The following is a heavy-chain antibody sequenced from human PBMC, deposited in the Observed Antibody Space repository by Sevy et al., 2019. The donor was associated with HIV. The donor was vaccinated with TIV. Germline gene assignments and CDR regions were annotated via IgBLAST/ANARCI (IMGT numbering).Heavy chain of an antibody. D-gene: IGHD3-3*01. CDR1: GFTVSSNY. CDR2: IYSDGTA. V-gene: IGHV3-53*01. Sequence: GGSLRLSCAASGFTVSSNYMSWVRQAPGKGLEWVSVIYSDGTAYYADSVKGRFTISRDNSKNTLYLQMKSLRAEDTAVYYCARGLRSGYYRGYYGMDVWGQGTTVTVSS. CDR3: ARGLRSGYYRGYYGMDV. J-gene: IGHJ6*02.